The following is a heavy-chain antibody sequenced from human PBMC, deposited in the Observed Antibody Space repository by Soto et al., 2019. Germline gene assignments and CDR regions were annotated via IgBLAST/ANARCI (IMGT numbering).Heavy chain of an antibody. Sequence: KTSETLSLTCTVSGGSIISYYWSWIRQPPGKGLEWIGYIYYSGSTNYNPSLKSRVTISVDTSKNQFSLKLSSVTAADTAVYYCARDLVYYGSGSPYYYGMDVWGQGTTVTVSS. CDR3: ARDLVYYGSGSPYYYGMDV. J-gene: IGHJ6*02. D-gene: IGHD3-10*01. V-gene: IGHV4-59*01. CDR1: GGSIISYY. CDR2: IYYSGST.